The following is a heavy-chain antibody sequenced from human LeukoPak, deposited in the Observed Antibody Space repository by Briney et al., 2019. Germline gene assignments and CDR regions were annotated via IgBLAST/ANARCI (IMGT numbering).Heavy chain of an antibody. CDR3: ARERAGGTSVDY. V-gene: IGHV4-31*03. CDR2: IYYSGST. Sequence: SQTLSLTCTVSGGSISSGGYYWSWIRQHPGKGLEWIGYIYYSGSTYYNPSLKSRVTISVDTSKNQFSLKLSSVTAADTAVYYCARERAGGTSVDYRGQGTLVTVSS. J-gene: IGHJ4*02. CDR1: GGSISSGGYY. D-gene: IGHD2-2*01.